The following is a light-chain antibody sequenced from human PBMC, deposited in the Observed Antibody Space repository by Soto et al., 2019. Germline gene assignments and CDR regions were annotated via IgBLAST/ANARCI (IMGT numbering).Light chain of an antibody. V-gene: IGLV2-14*01. J-gene: IGLJ2*01. CDR1: SSDVGRYNY. Sequence: QSVLTQPASVSGSPGQSITISCTGTSSDVGRYNYVSWYQQHPGKAPKLMIYEVTNRPSGVSNRFSGSKSGNTATLTISWLQGEDEADYYCNSYTRDNIVVFGGGTKVTVL. CDR2: EVT. CDR3: NSYTRDNIVV.